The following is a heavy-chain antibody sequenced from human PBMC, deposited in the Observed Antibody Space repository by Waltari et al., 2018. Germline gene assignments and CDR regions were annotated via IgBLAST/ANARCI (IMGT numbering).Heavy chain of an antibody. Sequence: EVQLVESGGALIQPGGSLRLSCAPSGFTVSSNYMSWVRQAPGKGLEWVSVIYRGGSTYYADSVKGRFTIARDNSKNTLYLQMNSLRAEDTAVYYCAREGKSGGRAFDIWGQGTMVTVSS. CDR2: IYRGGST. D-gene: IGHD2-15*01. J-gene: IGHJ3*02. V-gene: IGHV3-53*01. CDR3: AREGKSGGRAFDI. CDR1: GFTVSSNY.